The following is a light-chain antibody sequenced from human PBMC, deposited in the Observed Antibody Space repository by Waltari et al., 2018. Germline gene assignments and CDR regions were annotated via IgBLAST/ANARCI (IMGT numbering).Light chain of an antibody. CDR2: SNN. CDR3: ATWDDTLKGPV. V-gene: IGLV1-44*01. Sequence: QSMLTQPPSGSGTPGQRVTISCSGSSSNIGSNPVNWYQQRPRTAPKLVIFSNNERSSGVPARVSASKSGTSASLAISGLQSEDEANYYCATWDDTLKGPVFGGGTKLIVL. CDR1: SSNIGSNP. J-gene: IGLJ2*01.